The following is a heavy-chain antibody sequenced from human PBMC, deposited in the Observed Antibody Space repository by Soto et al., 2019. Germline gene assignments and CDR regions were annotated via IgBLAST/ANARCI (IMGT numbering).Heavy chain of an antibody. J-gene: IGHJ4*02. CDR2: ISGSGGST. D-gene: IGHD3-22*01. Sequence: GGSLRLSCAASGFTVSSNYMSWVRQAPGKGLEWVSAISGSGGSTYYADSVKGRFTISRDNSKNTLYLQMNSLRAEDTAVYYCAKEDSSGYYFRFANYWGQGPLVTVAS. V-gene: IGHV3-23*01. CDR1: GFTVSSNY. CDR3: AKEDSSGYYFRFANY.